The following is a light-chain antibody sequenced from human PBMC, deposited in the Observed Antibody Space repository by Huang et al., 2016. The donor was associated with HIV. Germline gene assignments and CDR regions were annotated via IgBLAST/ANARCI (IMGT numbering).Light chain of an antibody. CDR2: DAS. Sequence: DIQMTQSPSSLSASVGDRVTLTCQASQDITNYLNWYQQKPGKAPKLLIYDASNLETGVPSRFNRSGSGTDFTFTSISLQPEDIATYYCQQYVNLPFTFGPGTKVDFK. CDR1: QDITNY. V-gene: IGKV1-33*01. CDR3: QQYVNLPFT. J-gene: IGKJ3*01.